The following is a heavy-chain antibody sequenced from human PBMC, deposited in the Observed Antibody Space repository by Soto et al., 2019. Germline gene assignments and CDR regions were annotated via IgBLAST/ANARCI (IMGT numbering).Heavy chain of an antibody. CDR2: IYWDDDK. CDR3: IQSRCGGDCLQSYASYYYYGMDV. Sequence: QITMKESGPPLVKPRQTLTLTCTFSAFSLSTGGVGVGWIRQPPGKALEWLALIYWDDDKRYSPSLRSRLTITKDTSKNQVVLTMTNMDPVDTATYYCIQSRCGGDCLQSYASYYYYGMDVWGQGTTVTVSS. CDR1: AFSLSTGGVG. V-gene: IGHV2-5*02. J-gene: IGHJ6*02. D-gene: IGHD2-21*02.